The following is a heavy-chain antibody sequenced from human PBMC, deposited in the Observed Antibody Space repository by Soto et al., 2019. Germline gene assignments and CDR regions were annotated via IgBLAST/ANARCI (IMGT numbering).Heavy chain of an antibody. CDR1: GYTLTELS. J-gene: IGHJ6*03. V-gene: IGHV1-24*01. CDR2: FDPEDGET. CDR3: ATVTYYYGSGSYSDYYYYYMDV. Sequence: EASVKVSCKVSGYTLTELSMHWVRQAPGKGLEWMGGFDPEDGETIYAQKFQGRVTMTEDTSTDTAYMELSSLRSEDTAVYYCATVTYYYGSGSYSDYYYYYMDVWGKGTTVTVSS. D-gene: IGHD3-10*01.